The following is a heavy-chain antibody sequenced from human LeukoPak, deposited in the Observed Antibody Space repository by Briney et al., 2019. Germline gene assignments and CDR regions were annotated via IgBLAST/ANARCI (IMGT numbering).Heavy chain of an antibody. CDR2: ISYSGST. CDR1: GGSISSHY. J-gene: IGHJ4*02. V-gene: IGHV4-59*08. D-gene: IGHD4-17*01. Sequence: PSETLSLTCTVSGGSISSHYWSWIRQPPGKGLEWIGYISYSGSTNYNPSLKSRVNISVDTSKNQFSLKLNSVTAADTAVYYCARDDYGDYFDYWGQGTLVTVSS. CDR3: ARDDYGDYFDY.